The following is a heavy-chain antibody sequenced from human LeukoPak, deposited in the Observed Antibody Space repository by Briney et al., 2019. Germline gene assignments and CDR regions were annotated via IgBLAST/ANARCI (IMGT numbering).Heavy chain of an antibody. J-gene: IGHJ5*02. Sequence: ASVNVSCKGSGYTFTGYYMHWVRQAPGQGLEWMGRINPNSGGTNYAQKFQGRVTMTRDTSISTAYMELSRLRSDDTAVYYCARLFLYCSSTSCYQNWFDPWGQGTLVTVSS. V-gene: IGHV1-2*06. D-gene: IGHD2-2*01. CDR2: INPNSGGT. CDR1: GYTFTGYY. CDR3: ARLFLYCSSTSCYQNWFDP.